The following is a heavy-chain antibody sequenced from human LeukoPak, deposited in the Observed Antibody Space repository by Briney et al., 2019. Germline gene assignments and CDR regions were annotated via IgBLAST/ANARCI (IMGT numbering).Heavy chain of an antibody. Sequence: SQTLSLTCAISGDSVSSNSAAWNWIRQSPSRGLEWLGRTYYRSKWYNDYAVSVKSRITINPDTSKNQFSLQLNSVTPEDTAVYYCARDGESRNRPLGNFDYWGQGTLVTVSS. CDR2: TYYRSKWYN. CDR1: GDSVSSNSAA. D-gene: IGHD3-10*01. J-gene: IGHJ4*02. V-gene: IGHV6-1*01. CDR3: ARDGESRNRPLGNFDY.